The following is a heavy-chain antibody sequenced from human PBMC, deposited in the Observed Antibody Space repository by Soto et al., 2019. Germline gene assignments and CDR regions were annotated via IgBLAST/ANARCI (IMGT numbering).Heavy chain of an antibody. CDR3: ARVGDSDAFDI. Sequence: GGSLRLSCAPSGFTVSSNYMSWVRQAQGKGLEWVSVIYSGGSTYYADSVKGRFTISRHNSKNTLYLQMNSLRAEDTAVYYCARVGDSDAFDIWGQGTMVTVSS. CDR2: IYSGGST. CDR1: GFTVSSNY. J-gene: IGHJ3*02. V-gene: IGHV3-53*04. D-gene: IGHD2-21*01.